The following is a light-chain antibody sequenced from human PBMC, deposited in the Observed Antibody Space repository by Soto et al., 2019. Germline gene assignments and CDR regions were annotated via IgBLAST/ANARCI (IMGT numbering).Light chain of an antibody. CDR2: AVS. J-gene: IGKJ1*01. CDR1: QSVSSY. V-gene: IGKV3-11*01. Sequence: EMMSSPGAGPMSLCACQRATLSCGASQSVSSYLAWYQQKPGQAPRLLIYAVSTWATGVPDRFSGSGSGTDFTLTISSLEPEDFATYFCQQRNTSPLTFGQGTQVEIK. CDR3: QQRNTSPLT.